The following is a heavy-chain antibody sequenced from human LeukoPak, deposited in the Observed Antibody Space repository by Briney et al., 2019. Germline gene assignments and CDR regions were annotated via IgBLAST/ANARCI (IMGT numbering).Heavy chain of an antibody. CDR1: GFTFSTYA. CDR2: ISGSGGST. Sequence: PGGSLRLSCAASGFTFSTYAMSWVRQAPGKGLDWVSAISGSGGSTYYADSVKGRFTISRDNSKNTLYLQMNSLRAEDTAVYYCAKSAGGMGSGYYFDYWGQGVLVTVSS. J-gene: IGHJ4*02. D-gene: IGHD3-22*01. CDR3: AKSAGGMGSGYYFDY. V-gene: IGHV3-23*01.